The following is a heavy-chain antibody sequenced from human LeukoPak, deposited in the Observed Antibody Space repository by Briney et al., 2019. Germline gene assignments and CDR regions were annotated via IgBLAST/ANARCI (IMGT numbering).Heavy chain of an antibody. V-gene: IGHV4-4*07. CDR2: IYTSGST. CDR3: ARDHYYGPGSYVCWFDP. J-gene: IGHJ5*02. Sequence: PSETLSLTCTVSGGSISSYYWSWIRQPAGKGLEWIGRIYTSGSTNYNPSLKSRVTMSVDTSKNQFSLKLSSVTAADTAVYYCARDHYYGPGSYVCWFDPWGQGTLVTVSS. D-gene: IGHD3-10*01. CDR1: GGSISSYY.